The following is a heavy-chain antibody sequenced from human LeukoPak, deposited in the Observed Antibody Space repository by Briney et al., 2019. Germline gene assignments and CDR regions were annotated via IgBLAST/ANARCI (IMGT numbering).Heavy chain of an antibody. CDR2: IYYLGST. D-gene: IGHD3-10*01. V-gene: IGHV4-59*01. CDR3: ARDRPGSYWYFDL. CDR1: GGSISSYY. J-gene: IGHJ2*01. Sequence: SETLSLTCTVSGGSISSYYWSWIRQPPGKGLEWVGHIYYLGSTNYNPTLKSRVTISIDTSKNYFSLKLNSVIAADTAVYYCARDRPGSYWYFDLWGRGTLVTVSS.